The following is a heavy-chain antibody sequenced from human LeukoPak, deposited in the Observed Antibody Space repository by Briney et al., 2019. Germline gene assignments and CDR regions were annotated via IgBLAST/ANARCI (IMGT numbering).Heavy chain of an antibody. CDR1: GGSFSGYY. Sequence: SETLSLTCAVYGGSFSGYYWSWIRQPPGKGLEWIGEINHSGSTNYNPSLKSRVTISVDTSKNQFSLKLSPATAADTAVYYCARGARIVVVPAAKFNWFDPWGQGTLVTVSS. D-gene: IGHD2-2*01. V-gene: IGHV4-34*01. CDR2: INHSGST. CDR3: ARGARIVVVPAAKFNWFDP. J-gene: IGHJ5*02.